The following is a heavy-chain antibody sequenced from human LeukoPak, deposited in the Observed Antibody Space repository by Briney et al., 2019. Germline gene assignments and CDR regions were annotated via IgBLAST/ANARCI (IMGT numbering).Heavy chain of an antibody. D-gene: IGHD3-10*01. CDR1: GGSISSYY. J-gene: IGHJ4*02. Sequence: SETLSLTCTVSGGSISSYYWSWIRQLPGKGLEWIGYIYYSGSTNYNPSLKSRVTISVDTSKNQFSLKLSSVTAADTAVYYCARIASGLFDYWGQGTLVTVSS. CDR3: ARIASGLFDY. V-gene: IGHV4-59*01. CDR2: IYYSGST.